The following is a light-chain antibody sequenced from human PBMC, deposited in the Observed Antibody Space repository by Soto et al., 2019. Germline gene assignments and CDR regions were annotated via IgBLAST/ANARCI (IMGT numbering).Light chain of an antibody. J-gene: IGKJ5*01. Sequence: DIQMTQSPSSLSASVGHRVTITCRASQRISSYLNWHQQKPGKAPKLLIYDASNLEAGVPSRFRGSGSGTDFTFTISRLQPEDIATYYCQQYENLPTFGQGTRLEIK. CDR3: QQYENLPT. CDR1: QRISSY. V-gene: IGKV1-33*01. CDR2: DAS.